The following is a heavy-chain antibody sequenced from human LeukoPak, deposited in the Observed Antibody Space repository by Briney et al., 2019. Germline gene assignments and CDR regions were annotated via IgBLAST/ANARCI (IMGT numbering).Heavy chain of an antibody. D-gene: IGHD3-22*01. CDR2: IIPVFGTA. J-gene: IGHJ4*02. CDR3: ARGLVGAHYDSSGYSFDY. Sequence: GASVKVSCKASRGTFSSYAISWVRQAPGQGLEWMGGIIPVFGTAKYAQKFQGRVTITADESTSTAYMELSSLRSEDTAVYYCARGLVGAHYDSSGYSFDYWGQGTLVTVSS. CDR1: RGTFSSYA. V-gene: IGHV1-69*13.